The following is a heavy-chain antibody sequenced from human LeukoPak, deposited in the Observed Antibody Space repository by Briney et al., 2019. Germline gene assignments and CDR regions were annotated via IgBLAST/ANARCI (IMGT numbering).Heavy chain of an antibody. CDR1: EFNFSTYA. V-gene: IGHV3-30-3*01. CDR3: ARDPPDV. CDR2: TSHDGGNK. Sequence: GGSLRLSCAASEFNFSTYAMHWVRQAPGKGLEWVALTSHDGGNKYYVDSVKGRFTISRDNSQNTLYLQMNSLRPEDTALYYCARDPPDVWGQGTTVTVSS. J-gene: IGHJ6*02.